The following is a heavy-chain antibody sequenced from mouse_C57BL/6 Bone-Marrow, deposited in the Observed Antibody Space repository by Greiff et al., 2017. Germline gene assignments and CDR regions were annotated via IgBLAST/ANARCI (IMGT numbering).Heavy chain of an antibody. V-gene: IGHV1-72*01. CDR2: IDPNSGGT. D-gene: IGHD2-3*01. CDR1: GYTFTSYW. Sequence: QVQLQQPGAELVMPGASVKLSCKASGYTFTSYWMHWVKQRPGQGLEWIGRIDPNSGGTKYNEKFKSKATLTVDKPSSTAYMQLSSLTSEDSAVYYCARKGYLYDGYYYVFDYWCQGTTLTVSS. CDR3: ARKGYLYDGYYYVFDY. J-gene: IGHJ2*01.